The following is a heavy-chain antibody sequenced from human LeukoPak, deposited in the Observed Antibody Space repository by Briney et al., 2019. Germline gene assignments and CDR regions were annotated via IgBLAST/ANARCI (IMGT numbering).Heavy chain of an antibody. V-gene: IGHV4-39*01. Sequence: SETLSLTCIVSGGSISRSSYFWGWVRQPPGKGLEWIGSTYHSGRTYSNPSLKSRVTISVDTSKNQFSLKVSSVTAADTAVYYCVSSSWAFDYWGQGTLVTVSS. CDR3: VSSSWAFDY. CDR2: TYHSGRT. D-gene: IGHD6-13*01. J-gene: IGHJ4*02. CDR1: GGSISRSSYF.